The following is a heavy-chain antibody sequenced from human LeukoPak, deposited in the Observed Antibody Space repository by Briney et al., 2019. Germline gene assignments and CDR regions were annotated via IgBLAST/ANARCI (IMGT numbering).Heavy chain of an antibody. V-gene: IGHV3-21*04. CDR1: GFDFSSYS. CDR2: ISPWSDYI. J-gene: IGHJ4*02. CDR3: TRDSTTFRFGY. D-gene: IGHD4-11*01. Sequence: GGSLRLSCAASGFDFSSYSMNWVRQAPGKGLEWVSAISPWSDYIYYVDSVKGRFTISRDYAKNSLYLQMNSLRADDTAVYYCTRDSTTFRFGYWGQGTLVTVSS.